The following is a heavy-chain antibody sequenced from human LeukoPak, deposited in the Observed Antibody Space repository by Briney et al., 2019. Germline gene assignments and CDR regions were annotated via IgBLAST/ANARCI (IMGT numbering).Heavy chain of an antibody. D-gene: IGHD6-13*01. CDR3: ARDSAGNDY. J-gene: IGHJ4*02. CDR1: GFTFSSYG. Sequence: GGSLRLSCAASGFTFSSYGMHWVRQAPGKGLEWVAVIWYDGSNKYYADSVKGRFTISRDNAKNSLYLQMNSLKAEDTAMYYCARDSAGNDYWGQGTLVTVSS. CDR2: IWYDGSNK. V-gene: IGHV3-33*01.